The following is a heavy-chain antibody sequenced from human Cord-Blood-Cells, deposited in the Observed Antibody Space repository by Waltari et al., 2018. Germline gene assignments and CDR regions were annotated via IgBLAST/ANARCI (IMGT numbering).Heavy chain of an antibody. CDR1: GGSFRGYY. D-gene: IGHD3-9*01. V-gene: IGHV4-34*01. Sequence: QVQLQQWGAGLLKPSETLSLTGAVYGGSFRGYYWLWIRQPPGKGLVGIWEINHSGSTNYNPSLKSRVTISVDTSKNQFSLKLSSVTAADTAVYYCARGDDNFLTGFWYWGQGTLVTVSS. CDR3: ARGDDNFLTGFWY. J-gene: IGHJ4*02. CDR2: INHSGST.